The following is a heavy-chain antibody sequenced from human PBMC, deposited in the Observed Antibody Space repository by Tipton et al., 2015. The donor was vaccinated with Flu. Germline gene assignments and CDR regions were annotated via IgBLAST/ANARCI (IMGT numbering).Heavy chain of an antibody. CDR2: IYTSGST. CDR1: GDSISTSSHS. D-gene: IGHD2-15*01. Sequence: TLSLTCNVSGDSISTSSHSWNWIRQPAGKGLEWIGRIYTSGSTTYNPSLKSRVTISIDTSKNQFSLKLSSVTAADTAVYYCARDYCSGGICYPDYWGQGTLVAVSS. J-gene: IGHJ4*02. CDR3: ARDYCSGGICYPDY. V-gene: IGHV4-61*02.